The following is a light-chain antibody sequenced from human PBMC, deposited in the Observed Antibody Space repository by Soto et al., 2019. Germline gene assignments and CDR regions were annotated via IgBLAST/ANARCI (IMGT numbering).Light chain of an antibody. CDR3: QQRKNWPPIT. J-gene: IGKJ5*01. CDR1: QSVGKY. CDR2: DSS. V-gene: IGKV3-11*01. Sequence: EIVMTQSPATLSLSPGERATLSCRASQSVGKYLVWYQQKPGQAPRLLIYDSSNRATGVPVRFSGSGSGTVFTLTIGSLEPEDSAVYYCQQRKNWPPITFGQGTRLEIK.